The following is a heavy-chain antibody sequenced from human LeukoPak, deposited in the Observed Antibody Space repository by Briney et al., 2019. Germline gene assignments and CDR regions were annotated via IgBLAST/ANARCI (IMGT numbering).Heavy chain of an antibody. Sequence: GGSLRLSCAASGFTFSSYGMHWVRQAQAKGLEGVAVLPYDGGNKYYADSVKGRFTISRDNSKNTLYLQMNSLRAEDTAVYYCAKDRGVPYYYYGMDVWGKGTTVTVSS. CDR1: GFTFSSYG. CDR2: LPYDGGNK. CDR3: AKDRGVPYYYYGMDV. J-gene: IGHJ6*04. V-gene: IGHV3-30*18. D-gene: IGHD3-10*01.